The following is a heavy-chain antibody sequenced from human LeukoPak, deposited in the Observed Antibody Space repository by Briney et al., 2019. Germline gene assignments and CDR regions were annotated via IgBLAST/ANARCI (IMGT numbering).Heavy chain of an antibody. CDR3: ARDQAGDLDY. CDR2: ISSSSSYI. J-gene: IGHJ4*02. Sequence: GGSLRLSCAASGLTFSSYSMNWVRQAPGKGLEWVSSISSSSSYIYYADSVKGRFTISRDNAKNSLYLQMNSLRAEDTAVYYCARDQAGDLDYWGQGTLVTVSS. D-gene: IGHD1-14*01. V-gene: IGHV3-21*01. CDR1: GLTFSSYS.